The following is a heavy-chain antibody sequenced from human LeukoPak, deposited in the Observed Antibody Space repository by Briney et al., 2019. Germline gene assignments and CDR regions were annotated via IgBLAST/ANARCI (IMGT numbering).Heavy chain of an antibody. CDR3: ARDGVEFYNWFDP. CDR2: INSDGSST. CDR1: GFSFSNHW. Sequence: GGSLRLSCAASGFSFSNHWMHWVRQAPGKGLVWVSRINSDGSSTTYADSVKGRFTISRDNAKNTLYLQMNSLRAEDTAVYYCARDGVEFYNWFDPWGQGTLVTVSS. D-gene: IGHD2-21*01. J-gene: IGHJ5*02. V-gene: IGHV3-74*01.